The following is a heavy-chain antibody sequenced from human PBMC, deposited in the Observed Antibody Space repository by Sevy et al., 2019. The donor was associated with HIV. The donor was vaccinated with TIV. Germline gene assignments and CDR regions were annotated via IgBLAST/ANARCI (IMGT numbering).Heavy chain of an antibody. D-gene: IGHD1-1*01. V-gene: IGHV4-39*01. CDR2: IYSYGET. CDR3: ARSPVHQLDAFDI. J-gene: IGHJ3*02. CDR1: GASIRDSSYY. Sequence: SETLSLTCTVSGASIRDSSYYWAWIRQPPGKGLEWIGNIYSYGETYYNSSIKGRVTISVDTSKNQFSLSLTSVTAADTAIYFCARSPVHQLDAFDIWGQGTMVTASS.